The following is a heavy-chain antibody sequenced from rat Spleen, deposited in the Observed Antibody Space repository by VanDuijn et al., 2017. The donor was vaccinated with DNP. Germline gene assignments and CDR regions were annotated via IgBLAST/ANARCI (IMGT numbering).Heavy chain of an antibody. CDR2: INMGSGGT. CDR3: ARGGSGIWFAH. CDR1: GYTFTSYY. J-gene: IGHJ3*01. D-gene: IGHD5-1*01. Sequence: QVQLQQSGAELARPGSSVKLSCKASGYTFTSYYPAWIKQTTGQGLDYIGYINMGSGGTNYNEKFKGKATLTVDKSSSTAFMQLSSLTPDDSAVYFCARGGSGIWFAHWGQGTLVTVSS. V-gene: IGHV1-43*01.